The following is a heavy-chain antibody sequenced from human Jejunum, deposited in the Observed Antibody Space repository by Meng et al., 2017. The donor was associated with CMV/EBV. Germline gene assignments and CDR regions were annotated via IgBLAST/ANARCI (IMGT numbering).Heavy chain of an antibody. J-gene: IGHJ4*02. CDR2: IYYDGSNK. V-gene: IGHV3-30-3*01. Sequence: GAYGFAFNNYAIHWVRQAPGKGLEWVKIIYYDGSNKFYADSVKGRFTISRDNSKNTVYVQMNSMRVEDTAMYFCARGYNYGPHDYWGQGTLVTVSS. CDR3: ARGYNYGPHDY. D-gene: IGHD5-18*01. CDR1: GFAFNNYA.